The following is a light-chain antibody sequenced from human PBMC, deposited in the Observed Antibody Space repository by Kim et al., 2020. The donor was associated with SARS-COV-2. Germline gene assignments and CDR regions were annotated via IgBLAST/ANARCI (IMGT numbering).Light chain of an antibody. CDR3: QKCNSAPLT. CDR2: EAS. Sequence: ASVGERATITCRASQGISNSLAWYQQKPVRVPKLLIYEASALQSGVPSRFSGSGSGTDFTLTISSLQPEDVATYYCQKCNSAPLTFGGGTKVDIK. J-gene: IGKJ4*01. V-gene: IGKV1-27*01. CDR1: QGISNS.